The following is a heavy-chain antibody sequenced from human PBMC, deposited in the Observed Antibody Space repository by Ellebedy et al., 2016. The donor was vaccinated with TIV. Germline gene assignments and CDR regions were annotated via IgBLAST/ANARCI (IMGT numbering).Heavy chain of an antibody. V-gene: IGHV3-23*01. J-gene: IGHJ4*02. CDR2: ISGSGAAT. Sequence: GGSLRLXXAASGFIFSAHYMHWVRQAPGKGLEWVSGISGSGAATYYAASVKGRFTISRDNPKKTLYLQMDRLRAEDTAVYYCAKHRTPWTAVTTLLDSWGQGTLVTVSS. D-gene: IGHD4-17*01. CDR3: AKHRTPWTAVTTLLDS. CDR1: GFIFSAHY.